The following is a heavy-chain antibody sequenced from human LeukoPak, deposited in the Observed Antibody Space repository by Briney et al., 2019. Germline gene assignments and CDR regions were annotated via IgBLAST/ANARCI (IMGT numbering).Heavy chain of an antibody. CDR3: AKDQAFYYDSSVYY. CDR2: ISSSGSTI. Sequence: GGSLRLSCAASGFTFSSYEMNWVRQAPGKGLEWVSYISSSGSTIYYADSVKGRFTISRDNSKSTLYLQMNSLRAEDTAVYYCAKDQAFYYDSSVYYWGQGTLVTVSS. J-gene: IGHJ4*02. D-gene: IGHD3-22*01. CDR1: GFTFSSYE. V-gene: IGHV3-48*03.